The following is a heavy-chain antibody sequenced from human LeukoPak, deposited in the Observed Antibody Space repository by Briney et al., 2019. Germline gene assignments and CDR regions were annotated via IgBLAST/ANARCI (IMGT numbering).Heavy chain of an antibody. J-gene: IGHJ4*02. Sequence: GGSLRLSCAASGFTFSSYAMHWVRQAPGKGLEWVAVISYDGSNKYYADSVKGRFTISRDNSKNTLYLQMSSLRAEDTAVYYCARDIEAAGLFLDYWGQGTLVTVSS. CDR2: ISYDGSNK. CDR3: ARDIEAAGLFLDY. CDR1: GFTFSSYA. V-gene: IGHV3-30-3*01. D-gene: IGHD6-13*01.